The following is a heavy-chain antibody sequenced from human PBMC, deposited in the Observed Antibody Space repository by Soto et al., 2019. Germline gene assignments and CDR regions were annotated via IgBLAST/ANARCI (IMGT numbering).Heavy chain of an antibody. Sequence: SGGSLRLSCAASGFTFSSYGMHWVRQAPGKGLEWVAVISYDGSNKYYADSVKGRFTISRDNSKNTLYLQMNSLRAEDTAVYYCAAHSGYDQYYFDYWGQGTLVTVSS. CDR3: AAHSGYDQYYFDY. D-gene: IGHD5-12*01. CDR1: GFTFSSYG. CDR2: ISYDGSNK. V-gene: IGHV3-30*03. J-gene: IGHJ4*02.